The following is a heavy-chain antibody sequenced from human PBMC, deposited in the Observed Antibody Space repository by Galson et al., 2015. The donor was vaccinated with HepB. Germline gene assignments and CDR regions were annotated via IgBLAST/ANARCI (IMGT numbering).Heavy chain of an antibody. Sequence: VKVSCKASGGTFSSYTISWVRQAPGQGLEWMGRIIPILGIANYAQKFQGRVTITADKPTSTAYMELSSLRSEDTAVYYCARGRGYSGYDYYGMDVWGQGTTVTVSS. CDR1: GGTFSSYT. CDR2: IIPILGIA. V-gene: IGHV1-69*02. CDR3: ARGRGYSGYDYYGMDV. D-gene: IGHD5-12*01. J-gene: IGHJ6*02.